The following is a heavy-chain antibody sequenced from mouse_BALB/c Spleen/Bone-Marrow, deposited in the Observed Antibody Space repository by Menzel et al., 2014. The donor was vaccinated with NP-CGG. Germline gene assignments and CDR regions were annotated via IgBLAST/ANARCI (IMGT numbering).Heavy chain of an antibody. CDR1: GYTFTDYA. Sequence: QVQLKESGAELVRPGVSVKISCKGSGYTFTDYAMHWVKQSHAKSLEWIGVISTYYGDASYNQKFKGKATMTVGKSSSTAYMELARLTSEDSAIYYCARGGSTMIATFAYWGQGTLVTVSA. CDR2: ISTYYGDA. V-gene: IGHV1S137*01. J-gene: IGHJ3*01. CDR3: ARGGSTMIATFAY. D-gene: IGHD2-4*01.